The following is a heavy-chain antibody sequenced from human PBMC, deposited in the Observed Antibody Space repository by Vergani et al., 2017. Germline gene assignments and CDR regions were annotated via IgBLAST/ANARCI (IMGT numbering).Heavy chain of an antibody. D-gene: IGHD2-2*01. J-gene: IGHJ2*01. V-gene: IGHV1-69*09. CDR1: GYTFTGYY. CDR3: ARDPTVPADKYFDL. CDR2: IIPILGIA. Sequence: QVQLVQSGAEVKKPGASVKVSCKASGYTFTGYYMHWVRQAPGQGLEWMGRIIPILGIANYAQKFQGRVTITADKSTSTAYMELSSLRSEDTAVYYCARDPTVPADKYFDLWGRGTLVTVSS.